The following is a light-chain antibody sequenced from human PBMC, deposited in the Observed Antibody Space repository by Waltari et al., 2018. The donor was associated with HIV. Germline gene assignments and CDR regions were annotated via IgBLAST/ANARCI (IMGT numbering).Light chain of an antibody. CDR1: NIGIKS. CDR3: QVWDRGIDHPWV. J-gene: IGLJ3*02. V-gene: IGLV3-21*02. Sequence: SYVLTQPPSLSVAPGQTAKISCGGDNIGIKSVHRYKHKPGQDPLLVDNDDQDRPSGIPEGFSGSKSGNTATLTISRVEAGDEADYSCQVWDRGIDHPWVFGGGTKVTVL. CDR2: DDQ.